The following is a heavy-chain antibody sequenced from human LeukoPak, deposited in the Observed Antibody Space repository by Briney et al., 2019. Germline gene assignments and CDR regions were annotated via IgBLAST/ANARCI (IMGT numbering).Heavy chain of an antibody. CDR2: IYYSGST. CDR3: ARRTDYGDYVYWFDP. J-gene: IGHJ5*02. D-gene: IGHD4-17*01. V-gene: IGHV4-59*08. Sequence: PSETLSLTCAVYGGSFSGYYWSWIRQPPGKGLEWIGYIYYSGSTNYNPSLKSRVTISVDTSKNQFSLKLSSVTAADTAVYYCARRTDYGDYVYWFDPWGQGTLVTVSS. CDR1: GGSFSGYY.